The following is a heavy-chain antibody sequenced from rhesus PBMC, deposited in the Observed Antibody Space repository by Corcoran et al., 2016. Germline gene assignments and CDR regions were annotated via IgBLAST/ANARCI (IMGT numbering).Heavy chain of an antibody. CDR1: GFTFSSYG. V-gene: IGHV3S5*01. Sequence: EVQLVETGGGLVQPGGSLKLSCAASGFTFSSYGMSWVRQAPGKGLEWVSAINMGGGSPYSADSGKGRFTISRDNSKNTLSLQMNSLRAEDTAVYYCAKVLVVVAIGWDYWGQGVLVTVSS. CDR2: INMGGGSP. J-gene: IGHJ4*01. CDR3: AKVLVVVAIGWDY. D-gene: IGHD2-21*01.